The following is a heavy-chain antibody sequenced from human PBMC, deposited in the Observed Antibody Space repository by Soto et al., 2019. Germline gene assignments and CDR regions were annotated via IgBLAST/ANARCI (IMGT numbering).Heavy chain of an antibody. V-gene: IGHV4-31*01. CDR2: IYYSGST. J-gene: IGHJ5*02. CDR1: GGSISSGGYY. CDR3: XXSVFP. Sequence: QVQLQESGPGLVKPSQTLSLTCTVSGGSISSGGYYWNWIRQHPGKGLEWIGYIYYSGSTYYNPXXXXXXXXXXXXXXXXXXXXXXXXXXXXXXXXXXXXSVFPWGQGTLVTVSS.